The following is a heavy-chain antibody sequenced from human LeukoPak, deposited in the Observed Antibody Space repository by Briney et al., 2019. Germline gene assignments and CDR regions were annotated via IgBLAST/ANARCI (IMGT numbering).Heavy chain of an antibody. D-gene: IGHD6-19*01. J-gene: IGHJ3*01. CDR2: MFSGGTP. CDR1: GFTVSSSH. Sequence: PGGSLRLSCAASGFTVSSSHMSWVRQAPGKGLEWVSVMFSGGTPYYTDAVKGRFTISRDNSKNTLFLQMSSLRAEDTAVYYCTRGISSGSAFDLWGQGTMVTVSS. V-gene: IGHV3-53*01. CDR3: TRGISSGSAFDL.